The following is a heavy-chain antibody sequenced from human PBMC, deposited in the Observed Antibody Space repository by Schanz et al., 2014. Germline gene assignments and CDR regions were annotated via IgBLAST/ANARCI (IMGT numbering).Heavy chain of an antibody. V-gene: IGHV1-18*04. D-gene: IGHD3-3*01. CDR3: ARDRVYRFLKGENRFYFDY. Sequence: QVQLVQSGAEVKKPGASVKVSCKASGYTFTSNGITWVRQAPGQGLEWMGWINTYNGDTAYAQNMQGRVSMTTETAASTDYMELRSLRSDDTAVYYCARDRVYRFLKGENRFYFDYWGQGTLV. J-gene: IGHJ4*02. CDR2: INTYNGDT. CDR1: GYTFTSNG.